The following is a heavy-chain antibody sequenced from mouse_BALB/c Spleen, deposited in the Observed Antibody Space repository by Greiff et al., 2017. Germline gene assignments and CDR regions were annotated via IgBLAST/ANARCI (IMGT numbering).Heavy chain of an antibody. V-gene: IGHV5-17*02. CDR1: GFTFSSFG. Sequence: EVQVVESGGGLVQPGGSRKLSCAASGFTFSSFGMHWVRQAPEKGLEWVAYISSGSSTIYYADTVKGRFTISRDNPKNTLFLQMTSLRSEDTAMYYCARNPYGNYVYYFDYWGQGTTLTVSS. D-gene: IGHD2-1*01. CDR3: ARNPYGNYVYYFDY. CDR2: ISSGSSTI. J-gene: IGHJ2*01.